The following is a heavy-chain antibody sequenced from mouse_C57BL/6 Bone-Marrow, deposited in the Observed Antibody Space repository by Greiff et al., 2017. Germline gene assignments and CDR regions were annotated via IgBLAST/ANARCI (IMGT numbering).Heavy chain of an antibody. CDR1: GYTFTSYW. D-gene: IGHD2-5*01. J-gene: IGHJ3*01. CDR2: IYPGNSDT. Sequence: EVQLQQSGTVLARPGASVKMSCKTSGYTFTSYWMHWVKQRPGQGLDWIGAIYPGNSDTSYNQKFKGKAKLTAVTSASTAYMGLSSLTNEDSAVYDWTKLYSNPFADWGQGTLGTVSA. V-gene: IGHV1-5*01. CDR3: TKLYSNPFAD.